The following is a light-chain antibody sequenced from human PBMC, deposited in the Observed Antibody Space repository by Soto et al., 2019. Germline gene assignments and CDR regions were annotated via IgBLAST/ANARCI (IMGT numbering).Light chain of an antibody. CDR3: QQYNNWPLT. CDR2: GAS. V-gene: IGKV3D-15*01. Sequence: EIVMTQSPAALSVSPGESVTLSCRASQSLSSNLAWYQQKPGQAPRLLIYGASARATGIPARFSGSGSGTEFTLTISSLQPEDCVVYYCQQYNNWPLTFGGGTKVDIK. CDR1: QSLSSN. J-gene: IGKJ4*01.